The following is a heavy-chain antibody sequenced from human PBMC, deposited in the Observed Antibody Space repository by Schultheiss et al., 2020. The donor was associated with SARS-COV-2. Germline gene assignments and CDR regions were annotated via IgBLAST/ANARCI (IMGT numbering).Heavy chain of an antibody. CDR3: ARVRDGDYADY. J-gene: IGHJ4*02. CDR2: IYYSGST. V-gene: IGHV4-59*08. D-gene: IGHD4-17*01. Sequence: SETLSLTCTVSGGSISSYYWSWIRQPPGKGLEWIGYIYYSGSTNYNPSLKSRVTISVDTSKNQFSLKLSSVTAADTAVYYCARVRDGDYADYWGQGTLVTVSS. CDR1: GGSISSYY.